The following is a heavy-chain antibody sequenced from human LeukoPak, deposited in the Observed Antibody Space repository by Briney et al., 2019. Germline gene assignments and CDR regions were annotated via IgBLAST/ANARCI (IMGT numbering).Heavy chain of an antibody. CDR3: ARGSSSGWYGPGVFDY. Sequence: PSETLSLTCTVSGGSTTIYYWSWVRHPPREGLGWVGSIYYSGSTTYNPPLKSRVTISVDTSKNQFSLKLSSVTAADTAVYYCARGSSSGWYGPGVFDYWGQGTLVSVSS. CDR2: IYYSGST. J-gene: IGHJ4*02. CDR1: GGSTTIYY. V-gene: IGHV4-59*01. D-gene: IGHD6-19*01.